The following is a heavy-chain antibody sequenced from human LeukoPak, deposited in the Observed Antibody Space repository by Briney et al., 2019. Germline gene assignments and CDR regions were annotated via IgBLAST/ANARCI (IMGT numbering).Heavy chain of an antibody. V-gene: IGHV3-64*01. CDR2: ISSNGGST. D-gene: IGHD6-13*01. Sequence: GGSLRLSCAASGFTFSSYAMHWVRQAPGKGLEYVSAISSNGGSTYYANSVKGRFTISRDNSKNTLYLQMGSLRAEDTAVYYCANTPTQQLHYFDYWGQGTLVTVSS. J-gene: IGHJ4*02. CDR1: GFTFSSYA. CDR3: ANTPTQQLHYFDY.